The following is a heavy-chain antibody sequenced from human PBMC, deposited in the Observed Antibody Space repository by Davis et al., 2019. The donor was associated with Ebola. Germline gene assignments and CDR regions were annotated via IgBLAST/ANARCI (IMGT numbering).Heavy chain of an antibody. CDR2: ISAYNGNT. V-gene: IGHV1-18*01. J-gene: IGHJ4*02. Sequence: AASVKVSCKASAYTFTSYGISWVRQAPGQGLEWMGWISAYNGNTNYAQKLQGRVTMTTDTSTSTAYMELRSLRYDDPAVYYCARVWVGYSGYDWLDYWGQGTLVTVSS. CDR3: ARVWVGYSGYDWLDY. CDR1: AYTFTSYG. D-gene: IGHD5-12*01.